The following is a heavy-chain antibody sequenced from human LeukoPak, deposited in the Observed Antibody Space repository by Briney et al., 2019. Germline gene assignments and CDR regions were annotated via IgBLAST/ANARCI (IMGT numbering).Heavy chain of an antibody. CDR3: AREGPSGWELHNAFDI. Sequence: ASVKVSCKASGYTFTSYAMHWVRQAPGQRLEWMGWINAGNGNTKYSQKFQGRVTIIRDTSASTAYMELSSLRSEDTAVYYCAREGPSGWELHNAFDIWGQGTMVTVSS. J-gene: IGHJ3*02. CDR1: GYTFTSYA. CDR2: INAGNGNT. D-gene: IGHD1-26*01. V-gene: IGHV1-3*01.